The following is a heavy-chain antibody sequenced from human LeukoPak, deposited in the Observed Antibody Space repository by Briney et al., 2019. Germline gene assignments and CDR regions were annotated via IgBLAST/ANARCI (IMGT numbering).Heavy chain of an antibody. CDR3: ARRSPMVRGAMGHGAFDI. CDR1: GFTVSSNY. CDR2: IYSGGST. D-gene: IGHD3-10*01. Sequence: SGGSLRLSCAASGFTVSSNYMSWVRQAPGKGLEWVSVIYSGGSTYYADSVKGRFTISRHNSKNTLYLQMNSLRAEDTAVYYCARRSPMVRGAMGHGAFDIWGQGTMVTVSS. V-gene: IGHV3-53*04. J-gene: IGHJ3*02.